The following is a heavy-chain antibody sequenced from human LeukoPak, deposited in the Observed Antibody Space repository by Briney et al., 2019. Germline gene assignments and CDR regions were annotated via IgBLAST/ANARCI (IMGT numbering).Heavy chain of an antibody. CDR3: ATYSAARPGDY. D-gene: IGHD6-6*01. Sequence: GESLKISCKGSGYSFTNYWIGCVRQMPGKGLEWMGIIYPSDSDTRYSPSFQGQVTISVDKSISTAYLQWSSLKASDTAMYYCATYSAARPGDYWGQGTLVTVSS. CDR2: IYPSDSDT. J-gene: IGHJ4*02. CDR1: GYSFTNYW. V-gene: IGHV5-51*01.